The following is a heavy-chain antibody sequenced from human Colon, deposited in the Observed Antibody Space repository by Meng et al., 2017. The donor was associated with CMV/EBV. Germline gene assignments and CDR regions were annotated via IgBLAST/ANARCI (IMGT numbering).Heavy chain of an antibody. D-gene: IGHD1-26*01. CDR2: IYSGGST. CDR1: GFTCSTYG. V-gene: IGHV3-66*01. J-gene: IGHJ4*02. CDR3: ARGYSGTSS. Sequence: EVRLLGSGGGLGQPGGSLRLSCLGSGFTCSTYGMSWLRQAPGKGLEWVSVIYSGGSTFYADSVKGRFTISRDNSKNTLYLQMNSLSAEDTAVYYCARGYSGTSSWGQGTLVTVSS.